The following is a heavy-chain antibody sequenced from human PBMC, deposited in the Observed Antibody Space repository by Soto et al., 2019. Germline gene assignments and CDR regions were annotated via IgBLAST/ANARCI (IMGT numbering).Heavy chain of an antibody. CDR2: MNPNSGNT. J-gene: IGHJ6*02. D-gene: IGHD6-13*01. Sequence: ASVKVSCKASGYTFTSNDINWVRQATGQGLEWMGWMNPNSGNTGYAQKFQGRVTMTRNTSISTAYMELSSLRSEDTAVYYCASGGAAGTSLYYYYGMDVWGQGTTVTVSS. V-gene: IGHV1-8*01. CDR1: GYTFTSND. CDR3: ASGGAAGTSLYYYYGMDV.